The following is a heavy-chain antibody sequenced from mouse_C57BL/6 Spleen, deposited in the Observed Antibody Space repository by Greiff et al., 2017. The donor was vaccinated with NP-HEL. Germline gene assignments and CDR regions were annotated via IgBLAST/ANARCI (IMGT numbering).Heavy chain of an antibody. CDR1: GFNIKDYY. V-gene: IGHV14-1*01. CDR3: TTSTRYYDDVSFAY. J-gene: IGHJ3*01. Sequence: EVQLQQSGAELVRPGASVKLSCTASGFNIKDYYMHWVKQRPEQGLEWIGRIDPEDGDTEYDPKFQGKATMTADTSSHTAYLQLSSLTSEDTAVYYCTTSTRYYDDVSFAYWGQGTLVTVSA. CDR2: IDPEDGDT. D-gene: IGHD2-4*01.